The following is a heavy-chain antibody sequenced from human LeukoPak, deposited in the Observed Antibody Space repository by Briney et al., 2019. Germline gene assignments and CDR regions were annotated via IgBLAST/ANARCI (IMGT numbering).Heavy chain of an antibody. CDR3: ARSRYDSSGYYPHYFDY. V-gene: IGHV1-18*01. CDR1: GYTFTSYG. J-gene: IGHJ4*02. Sequence: GASVKVSCKASGYTFTSYGISWVRQAPGQGLEWMGWISAYNGNTNYAQKLQGRVTMTTDTSTSTAYMELRSLRSDDTAVYYCARSRYDSSGYYPHYFDYWGQGTLVTVSS. D-gene: IGHD3-22*01. CDR2: ISAYNGNT.